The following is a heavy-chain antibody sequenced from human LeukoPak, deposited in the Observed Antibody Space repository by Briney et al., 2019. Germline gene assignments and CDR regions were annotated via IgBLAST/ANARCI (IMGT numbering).Heavy chain of an antibody. D-gene: IGHD6-19*01. Sequence: GGSLRLSCAASGFTFSGFYMSWIRQAPGKGLEWVSCIGSSSSYTNYADSVKGRFTISRDNAKNSLYLKMDGLRAEDTAVYYCARDRGAVAATWFDYWGQGTLVTVSS. V-gene: IGHV3-11*05. J-gene: IGHJ4*02. CDR3: ARDRGAVAATWFDY. CDR2: IGSSSSYT. CDR1: GFTFSGFY.